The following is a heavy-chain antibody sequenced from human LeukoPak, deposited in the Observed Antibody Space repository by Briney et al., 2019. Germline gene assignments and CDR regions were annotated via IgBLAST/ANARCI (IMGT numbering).Heavy chain of an antibody. CDR1: GGSISSYY. D-gene: IGHD3-3*01. CDR2: IYTSGST. Sequence: NPSETLSLTCTVSGGSISSYYWSWIRQPAGKGLEWIGRIYTSGSTNYNPSLKSRVTMSVDTSKNQFSLKLSSVTAADTAVYYCARGIRFLEWLSSGAAFDIWGQETMVTVSS. CDR3: ARGIRFLEWLSSGAAFDI. V-gene: IGHV4-4*07. J-gene: IGHJ3*02.